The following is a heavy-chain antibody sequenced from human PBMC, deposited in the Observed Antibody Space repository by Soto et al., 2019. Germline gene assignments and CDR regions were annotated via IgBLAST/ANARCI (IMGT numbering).Heavy chain of an antibody. J-gene: IGHJ4*02. CDR1: GDSITNYQ. CDR3: AGDIRSGSYRFDY. D-gene: IGHD1-26*01. V-gene: IGHV4-4*09. Sequence: PSETLSLTCTVSGDSITNYQWSWIRQSPEKGLEWIAYILNSGVTVYNPYLRSRVTISADSSRNQFSLKLTSVTAADTAIYYCAGDIRSGSYRFDYWGQGTLVTSPQ. CDR2: ILNSGVT.